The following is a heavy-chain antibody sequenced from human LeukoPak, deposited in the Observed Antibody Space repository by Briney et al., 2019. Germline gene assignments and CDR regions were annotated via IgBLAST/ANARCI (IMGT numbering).Heavy chain of an antibody. V-gene: IGHV4-34*01. CDR1: GGPFSHYY. CDR2: INESGST. Sequence: SETLSLTCAVSGGPFSHYYGTWIRQPPGKGLEWIGEINESGSTNYDPSLKSRVTISVDTSKNHFSLNLTSVTAADTAVYYCASRIGRYLYYFGMDVWGQGTTVTVS. CDR3: ASRIGRYLYYFGMDV. J-gene: IGHJ6*02. D-gene: IGHD1-26*01.